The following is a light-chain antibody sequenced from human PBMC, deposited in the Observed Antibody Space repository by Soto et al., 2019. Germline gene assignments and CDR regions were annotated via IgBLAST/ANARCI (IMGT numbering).Light chain of an antibody. CDR1: SSDVGSYNL. J-gene: IGLJ1*01. CDR2: EGS. V-gene: IGLV2-23*01. Sequence: QSALTQPASMSGSPGQSITISCTGTSSDVGSYNLVSWYQQHPGKAPKLMIYEGSKRPSGVSNRFSGSKSGNTASLTISGLQAEAEADYYCCSYAGSSTYVFGTGTKVTVL. CDR3: CSYAGSSTYV.